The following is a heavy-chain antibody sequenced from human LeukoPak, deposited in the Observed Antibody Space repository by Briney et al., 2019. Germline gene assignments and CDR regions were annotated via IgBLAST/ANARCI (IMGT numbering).Heavy chain of an antibody. CDR2: FDPEDGET. D-gene: IGHD3-22*01. Sequence: GASVKVSCKVSGYTLTELSMHWVRQAPGKGLERMGGFDPEDGETIYAQKFQGRVTMTEDTSTDTAYMELSSLRSEDTAVYYCARGYYDSSGYYPAEYFQHWGQGTLVTVSS. CDR3: ARGYYDSSGYYPAEYFQH. CDR1: GYTLTELS. J-gene: IGHJ1*01. V-gene: IGHV1-24*01.